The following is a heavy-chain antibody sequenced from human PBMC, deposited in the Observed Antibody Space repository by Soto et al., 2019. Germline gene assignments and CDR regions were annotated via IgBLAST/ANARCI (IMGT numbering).Heavy chain of an antibody. J-gene: IGHJ4*02. D-gene: IGHD6-19*01. CDR1: GFTFSSYA. CDR2: ISGSGGST. CDR3: AKSDSSGSPLQPPYYFDY. V-gene: IGHV3-23*01. Sequence: GGSLRLSCAASGFTFSSYAMSWVRQAPGKGLEWVSAISGSGGSTYYADSVKGRFTISRDNSKNTLYLQMNSLRAEDTAVYYCAKSDSSGSPLQPPYYFDYWGQGTLVTVSS.